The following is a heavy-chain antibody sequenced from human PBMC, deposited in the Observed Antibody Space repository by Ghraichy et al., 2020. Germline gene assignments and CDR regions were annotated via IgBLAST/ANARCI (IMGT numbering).Heavy chain of an antibody. CDR1: GGSIFSYY. V-gene: IGHV4-59*01. CDR2: VYYSGST. D-gene: IGHD5-12*01. CDR3: ARDGGDPATIAYFFDY. Sequence: SETLSLTCTVSGGSIFSYYWSWIRQPPGKGLEWIGYVYYSGSTNYNPSLKSRVTISVDTSKNQFSLRLSSVTAADTAVYYCARDGGDPATIAYFFDYWGQGTLVTVSS. J-gene: IGHJ4*02.